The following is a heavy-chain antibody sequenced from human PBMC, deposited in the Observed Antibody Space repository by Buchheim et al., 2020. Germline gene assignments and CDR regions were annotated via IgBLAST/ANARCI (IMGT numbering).Heavy chain of an antibody. CDR1: GASVRSSNW. V-gene: IGHV4-4*02. CDR2: IYHSGDS. CDR3: ARDRVAAPWYYFDS. Sequence: QVQLQESGPGLVKPSGTLSLTCAVSGASVRSSNWWSWVRPSPGKGLEWIGEIYHSGDSYYNPSLKSRLTISMDKSKNQFSLKLSSVTAADTAVYYCARDRVAAPWYYFDSWGQG. J-gene: IGHJ4*02. D-gene: IGHD6-19*01.